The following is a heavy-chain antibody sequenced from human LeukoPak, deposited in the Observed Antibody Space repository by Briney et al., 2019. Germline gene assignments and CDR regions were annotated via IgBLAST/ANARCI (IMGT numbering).Heavy chain of an antibody. Sequence: PSETLSLTCTVYGGSISSSSYYWGWIRQPPGKGLEWIGSIYYSGSTYYNPSLKSRVTISVDTSKNQFSLKLSSVTAADTAVYYCDYYYDSSGISVWGQGTLVTVSS. CDR2: IYYSGST. V-gene: IGHV4-39*01. J-gene: IGHJ4*02. CDR3: DYYYDSSGISV. D-gene: IGHD3-22*01. CDR1: GGSISSSSYY.